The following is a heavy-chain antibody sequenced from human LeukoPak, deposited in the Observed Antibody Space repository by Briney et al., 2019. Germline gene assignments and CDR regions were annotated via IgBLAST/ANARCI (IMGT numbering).Heavy chain of an antibody. CDR1: GFTFSSYW. Sequence: GGSLRLSCAASGFTFSSYWMSWVRQAPGKGLEWVSAISGSGGSTYYADSVKGRFTISRDNSKNTLYLQMNSLRAEDTAVYYCAKVKGRGYNWNYYFDYWGQGTLVTVSS. J-gene: IGHJ4*02. V-gene: IGHV3-23*01. D-gene: IGHD1-7*01. CDR2: ISGSGGST. CDR3: AKVKGRGYNWNYYFDY.